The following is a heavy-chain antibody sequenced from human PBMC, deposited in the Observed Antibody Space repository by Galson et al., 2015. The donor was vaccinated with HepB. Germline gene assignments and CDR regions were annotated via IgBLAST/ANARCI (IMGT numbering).Heavy chain of an antibody. V-gene: IGHV3-15*07. Sequence: SLRLSCAASGFTFSNAWMNWVRQAPGKGLEWVGRIKSKTDGGTTDYAAPVKGRFTISRDDSKNTLYLQMNSLKTEDTAVYYCTTEEGGYSGYGEVYFDYWGQGTLVTVSS. CDR3: TTEEGGYSGYGEVYFDY. CDR1: GFTFSNAW. J-gene: IGHJ4*02. D-gene: IGHD5-12*01. CDR2: IKSKTDGGTT.